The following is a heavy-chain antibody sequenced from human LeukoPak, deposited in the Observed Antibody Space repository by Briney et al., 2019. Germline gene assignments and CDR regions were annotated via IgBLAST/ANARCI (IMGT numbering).Heavy chain of an antibody. D-gene: IGHD6-13*01. V-gene: IGHV1-2*04. J-gene: IGHJ4*02. CDR2: INPNSGGT. CDR1: GYTFTGYY. Sequence: ASVKVSCKASGYTFTGYYMHWERQAPGQGLEWMGWINPNSGGTNYAQKFQGWVTMTRDTSISTAYMELSRLRSDDTAVYYCAREAAAGYDFDYWGQGTLVTVSS. CDR3: AREAAAGYDFDY.